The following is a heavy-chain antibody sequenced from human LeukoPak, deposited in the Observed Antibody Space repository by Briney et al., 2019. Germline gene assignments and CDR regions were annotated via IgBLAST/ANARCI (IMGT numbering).Heavy chain of an antibody. D-gene: IGHD2-15*01. CDR1: GYTFTSYY. V-gene: IGHV1-46*01. Sequence: ASVKVSCKASGYTFTSYYMHWVRQAPGQGLEWMGIINPNGGSTSYAQKFQGRVTMTRDTSTSTVYMEPTSLRSEDTAVYYCARDFVGYCSGGSCYRFDYWGQGTLVTVSS. J-gene: IGHJ4*02. CDR3: ARDFVGYCSGGSCYRFDY. CDR2: INPNGGST.